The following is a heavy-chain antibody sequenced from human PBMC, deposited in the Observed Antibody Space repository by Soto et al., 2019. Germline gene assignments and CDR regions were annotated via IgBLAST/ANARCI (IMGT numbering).Heavy chain of an antibody. J-gene: IGHJ6*03. CDR1: GFIVTNYA. CDR2: FGTSGNT. CDR3: AKRPGYYMSV. V-gene: IGHV3-23*01. Sequence: EVQLLESGGGLVQSGGSLRLSCAASGFIVTNYAMSWVRQAPGQGLEWVSTFGTSGNTYYADSVKGRFTISRDNSKNTLFLQMNSLRAEDTALYYCAKRPGYYMSVWGKGTPVTVSS.